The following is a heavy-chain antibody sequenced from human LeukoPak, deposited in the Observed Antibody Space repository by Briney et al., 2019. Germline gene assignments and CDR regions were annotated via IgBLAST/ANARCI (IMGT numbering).Heavy chain of an antibody. J-gene: IGHJ4*02. CDR2: ISYDGSNK. D-gene: IGHD5-18*01. CDR1: GFTFSSYA. V-gene: IGHV3-30*04. CDR3: ARDRRTYSYGFGSVYY. Sequence: PGRSLRLSCAASGFTFSSYAMHWVRQAPGKGLEWVAVISYDGSNKYYADSAKGRFTISRDNSKNTLYLQMNSLRAEDTAVYYCARDRRTYSYGFGSVYYWGQGTLVTVSS.